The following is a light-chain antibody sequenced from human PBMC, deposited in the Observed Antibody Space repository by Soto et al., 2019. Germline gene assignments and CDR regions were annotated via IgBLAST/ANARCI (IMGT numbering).Light chain of an antibody. CDR3: QQYGSSWGG. CDR1: QTVSSTY. Sequence: EIVLTQSPGTLSLSPGERATLSCRASQTVSSTYLAWYQQKPGQAPRLLIYGASSRATGIPDRFSGSGSGTDFTLTISRLEPEDFAVYYCQQYGSSWGGFGQGTKLEIK. CDR2: GAS. V-gene: IGKV3-20*01. J-gene: IGKJ2*03.